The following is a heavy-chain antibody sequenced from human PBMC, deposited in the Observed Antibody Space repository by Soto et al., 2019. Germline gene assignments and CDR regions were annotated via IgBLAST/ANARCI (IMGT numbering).Heavy chain of an antibody. J-gene: IGHJ3*02. D-gene: IGHD5-12*01. V-gene: IGHV3-33*03. CDR2: IWYDGSHK. CDR3: AIPRYSGDDPDALEI. CDR1: GFTFSSYR. Sequence: QVQLVESGGAVVQPGTSLRLSCTASGFTFSSYRMHWVRQAPGKGLEWVAIIWYDGSHKFYVDSVKGRFAVSRDNSKNTVCLQMNSLTGEDTAVYYCAIPRYSGDDPDALEIWGRGTLVTISS.